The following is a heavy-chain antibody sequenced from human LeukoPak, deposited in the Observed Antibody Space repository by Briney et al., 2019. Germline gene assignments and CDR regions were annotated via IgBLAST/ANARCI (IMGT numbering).Heavy chain of an antibody. CDR2: ISFDGSNK. J-gene: IGHJ6*04. CDR1: EFIFSNYG. V-gene: IGHV3-30*18. CDR3: AKEFSAYSGGWFFDV. Sequence: GGSLRLSCAASEFIFSNYGMHWVRQAPGKGLGWVAVISFDGSNKYYGDSVKGRFPISRDNSMNTLYLQMNGLRAEDAAVYCCAKEFSAYSGGWFFDVWGKGTTVTVSS. D-gene: IGHD6-19*01.